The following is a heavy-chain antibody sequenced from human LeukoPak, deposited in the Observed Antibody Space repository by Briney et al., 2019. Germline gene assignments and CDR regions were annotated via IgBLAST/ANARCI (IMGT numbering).Heavy chain of an antibody. J-gene: IGHJ4*02. D-gene: IGHD6-19*01. CDR3: ARVKGPKRSAGDY. CDR1: GFTFSDYY. Sequence: GGSLRLSCAAPGFTFSDYYMSWIRQAPGKGLEWVSYISSSSSYTNYADSVKGRFTISRDNAKNSLYLQMNSLRAEDTAVYYCARVKGPKRSAGDYWGQGTLVTVSS. V-gene: IGHV3-11*06. CDR2: ISSSSSYT.